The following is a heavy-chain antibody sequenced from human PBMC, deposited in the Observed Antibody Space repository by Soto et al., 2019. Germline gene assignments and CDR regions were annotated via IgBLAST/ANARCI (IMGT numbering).Heavy chain of an antibody. CDR1: GGSISSDDYY. CDR2: IHSSGSI. D-gene: IGHD3-22*01. J-gene: IGHJ1*01. V-gene: IGHV4-30-4*01. Sequence: SETLSLTCTVSGGSISSDDYYWSWIRHAPGRGLEWIGYIHSSGSIYYNPSLKSRATMSIDTAGNQFPLKVSSVTVADTAVYYCARDLDGLHDDTSGPFPRPGWGQGTLVTVSS. CDR3: ARDLDGLHDDTSGPFPRPG.